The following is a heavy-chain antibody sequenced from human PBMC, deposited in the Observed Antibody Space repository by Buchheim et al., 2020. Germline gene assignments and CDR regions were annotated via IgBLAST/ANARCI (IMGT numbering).Heavy chain of an antibody. V-gene: IGHV3-30-3*01. CDR3: ARDRDDYGDPNPDY. D-gene: IGHD4-17*01. CDR2: IPYDGSNK. CDR1: GFTFSSYA. J-gene: IGHJ4*02. Sequence: QVQLVESGGGVVQPGRSLRLSCAASGFTFSSYAMHWVRQAPGKGLEWVAVIPYDGSNKYYADSVKGRFTISRDNSKNTLYLQMNSLRAEDTAVYYCARDRDDYGDPNPDYWGQGTL.